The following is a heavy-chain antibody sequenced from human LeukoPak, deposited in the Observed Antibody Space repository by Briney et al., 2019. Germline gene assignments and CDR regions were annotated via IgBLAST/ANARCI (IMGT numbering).Heavy chain of an antibody. CDR2: ILYDGSNK. V-gene: IGHV3-30-3*01. J-gene: IGHJ4*02. CDR1: GFTFSSYA. Sequence: GGSLRLSCAASGFTFSSYAMHWVRQAPGKGLEWVAVILYDGSNKYYADSVKGRFTISRDNSKNTLYLQMNSLRAEDTAVYYCARALTSIAVAGAAFDYWGQGTLVTVSS. D-gene: IGHD6-19*01. CDR3: ARALTSIAVAGAAFDY.